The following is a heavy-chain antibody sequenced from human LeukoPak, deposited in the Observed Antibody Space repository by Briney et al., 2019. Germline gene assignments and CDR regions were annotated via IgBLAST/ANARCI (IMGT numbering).Heavy chain of an antibody. J-gene: IGHJ4*02. V-gene: IGHV3-48*02. CDR3: ARGPAVTGVH. CDR2: ISASSSPI. Sequence: QSGGSLRLSCAASGFTFSTYSMNWARQAPGEGLEWVSYISASSSPISYADSVKGRFTVSRDNAKNSLYLQMNSLRDEDTAVYYCARGPAVTGVHWGQGTLVTVSS. CDR1: GFTFSTYS. D-gene: IGHD1-14*01.